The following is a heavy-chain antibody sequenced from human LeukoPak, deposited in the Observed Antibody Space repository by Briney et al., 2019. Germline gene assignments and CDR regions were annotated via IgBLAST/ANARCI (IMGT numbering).Heavy chain of an antibody. J-gene: IGHJ4*02. V-gene: IGHV3-23*01. CDR3: AKPAAVAGTNYFDY. CDR2: ISGSGSST. CDR1: GFTFSRHS. D-gene: IGHD6-19*01. Sequence: PGGSLRLSCAASGFTFSRHSMNWVRQAPGKGLEWVSGISGSGSSTYYADSVKGRFTISRDNSKNTLHLQMNSLRAEDTAVYYCAKPAAVAGTNYFDYWGQGTLVTVSS.